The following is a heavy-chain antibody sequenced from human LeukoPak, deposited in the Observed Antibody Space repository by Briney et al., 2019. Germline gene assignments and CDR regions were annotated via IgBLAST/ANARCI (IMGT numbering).Heavy chain of an antibody. V-gene: IGHV4-4*07. J-gene: IGHJ4*02. CDR1: GGSISTYY. Sequence: SETLSLTCTVSGGSISTYYWSWLRQPAGKGLEWIGRIYTSGSTNYNPSLKSRVTMSVDTSKNQFSLKLNSVTAADTAVYYCASTSDSGGYYYDCWGQGILVTVSS. CDR3: ASTSDSGGYYYDC. CDR2: IYTSGST. D-gene: IGHD3-22*01.